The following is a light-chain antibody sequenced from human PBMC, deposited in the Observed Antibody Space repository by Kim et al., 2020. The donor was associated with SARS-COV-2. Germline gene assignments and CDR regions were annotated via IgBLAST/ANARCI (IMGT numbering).Light chain of an antibody. J-gene: IGLJ2*01. V-gene: IGLV3-19*01. CDR1: SLRSYY. Sequence: VALRQTSRIRCQGDSLRSYYATWDQQKPGQAPILVIYGKNSRPSGIPDRFSGSSSGNTASLTITGTQAGDEADYYCNSRDSNDNVVFGGGTQLTVL. CDR2: GKN. CDR3: NSRDSNDNVV.